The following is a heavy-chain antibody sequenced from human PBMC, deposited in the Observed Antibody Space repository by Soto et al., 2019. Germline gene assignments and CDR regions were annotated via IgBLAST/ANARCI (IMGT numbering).Heavy chain of an antibody. CDR3: ARGSSWSYFDY. J-gene: IGHJ4*02. CDR1: GYTFTSYA. D-gene: IGHD6-13*01. Sequence: QVQLVQSGAEVKKPGASVKVSCKASGYTFTSYAMHWVRQAPGQRLEWMGSINTANDNTRYSQNLQGRVTITRDPFASTAYMELSSLKSEDTAIYYCARGSSWSYFDYWGQGNLVTISS. V-gene: IGHV1-3*04. CDR2: INTANDNT.